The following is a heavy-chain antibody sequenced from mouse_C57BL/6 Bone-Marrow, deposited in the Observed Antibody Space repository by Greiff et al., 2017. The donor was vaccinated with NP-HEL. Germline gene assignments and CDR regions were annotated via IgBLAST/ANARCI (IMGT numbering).Heavy chain of an antibody. CDR2: IYPRSGYT. D-gene: IGHD1-1*01. V-gene: IGHV1-81*01. CDR3: ASRNYYGSSYHFFAY. Sequence: QVQLQQSGAELARPGASVKLSCTASGYTFTSYGISWVKQSTGQGLEWIGEIYPRSGYTYYNEKLKGKATLTADKSSSTAYMELRSLTSEDSAVYFIASRNYYGSSYHFFAYWGQGTLVTVSA. J-gene: IGHJ3*01. CDR1: GYTFTSYG.